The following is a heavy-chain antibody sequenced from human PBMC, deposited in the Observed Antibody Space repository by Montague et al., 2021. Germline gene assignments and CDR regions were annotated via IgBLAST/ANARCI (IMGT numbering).Heavy chain of an antibody. J-gene: IGHJ4*02. CDR2: TYRTGSS. D-gene: IGHD7-27*01. V-gene: IGHV4-59*01. CDR1: GDSISSNH. CDR3: ASIGGTGDDLLDY. Sequence: SETLSLTCSVSGDSISSNHWCWVRQPPGKGLQRIGLTYRTGSSGYNSYLTGRVTMTIDTSSTHFSLTIFSVTAADTAFYFCASIGGTGDDLLDYWGQGLLVTVSS.